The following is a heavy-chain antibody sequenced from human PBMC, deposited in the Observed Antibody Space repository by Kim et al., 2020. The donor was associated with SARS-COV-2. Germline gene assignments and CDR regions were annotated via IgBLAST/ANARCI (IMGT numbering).Heavy chain of an antibody. V-gene: IGHV3-23*01. Sequence: GGSLRLSCAASGFTFSSYAMSWVRQAPGKGLEWVSAISGSGGSTYYADSVKGRFTISRDNSKNTLYLQMNSLRAEDTAVYYCAKVPLSFLSSGWPGGAFDIWGQGTMVTVSS. CDR2: ISGSGGST. J-gene: IGHJ3*02. CDR1: GFTFSSYA. CDR3: AKVPLSFLSSGWPGGAFDI. D-gene: IGHD6-19*01.